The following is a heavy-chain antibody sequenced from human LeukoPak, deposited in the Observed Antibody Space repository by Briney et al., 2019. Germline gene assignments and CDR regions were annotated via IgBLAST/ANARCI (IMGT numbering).Heavy chain of an antibody. V-gene: IGHV3-21*01. CDR2: ISSSSSYI. Sequence: PGGSLRLSCAASGFTFSSYSMNWVRQAPGKGLEWVSSISSSSSYIYYADSVKGRFTISRDNAKNSLYLQMNSLRAEDTAVYYCARDISSYYYDSSGYPAAVDYWGQGTLVTVSS. CDR3: ARDISSYYYDSSGYPAAVDY. J-gene: IGHJ4*02. CDR1: GFTFSSYS. D-gene: IGHD3-22*01.